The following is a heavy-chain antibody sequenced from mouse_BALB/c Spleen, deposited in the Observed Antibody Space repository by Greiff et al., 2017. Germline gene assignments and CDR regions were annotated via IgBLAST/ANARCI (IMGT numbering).Heavy chain of an antibody. V-gene: IGHV1S22*01. Sequence: LQHPGSELVRPGASVKLSCKASGYTFTSYWMHWVKQRPGQGLEWIGNIYPGSGSTNYDEKFKSKATLTVDTSSSTAYMQLSSLTSEDSAVYYCTRRYDYDVDWYFDVWGAGTTVTVSS. D-gene: IGHD2-4*01. CDR3: TRRYDYDVDWYFDV. CDR1: GYTFTSYW. CDR2: IYPGSGST. J-gene: IGHJ1*01.